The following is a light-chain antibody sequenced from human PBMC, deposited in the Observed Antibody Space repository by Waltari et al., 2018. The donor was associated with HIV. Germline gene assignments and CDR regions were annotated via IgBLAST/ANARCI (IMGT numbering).Light chain of an antibody. J-gene: IGKJ3*01. Sequence: DIQMTQSPSSLSASVGDRITITCRASQSIGTHLNWYQQKLGKVPKFLIYDASCLQSAVPSRFSGSGSGTDFTLTISSLQPEDFATYYCLQSHDNPLSFGPGTKVNIK. CDR2: DAS. V-gene: IGKV1-39*01. CDR1: QSIGTH. CDR3: LQSHDNPLS.